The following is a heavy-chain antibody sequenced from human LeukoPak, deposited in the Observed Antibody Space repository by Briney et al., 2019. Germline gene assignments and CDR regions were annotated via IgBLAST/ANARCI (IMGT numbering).Heavy chain of an antibody. Sequence: KSSETPSLTCAVYGGSFSGYYWSWIRQPPGKGLEWIGYIYYSGSTNYNPSLKSRVTISVDTSKNQFSLKLSSVTAADTAVYYCARHGTPLLWFGELTPWTSSGSWFDPWGQGTLVTVSS. J-gene: IGHJ5*02. V-gene: IGHV4-59*08. D-gene: IGHD3-10*01. CDR3: ARHGTPLLWFGELTPWTSSGSWFDP. CDR1: GGSFSGYY. CDR2: IYYSGST.